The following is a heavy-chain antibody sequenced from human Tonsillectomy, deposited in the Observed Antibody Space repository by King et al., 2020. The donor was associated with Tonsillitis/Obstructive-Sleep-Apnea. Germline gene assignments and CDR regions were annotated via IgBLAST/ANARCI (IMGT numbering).Heavy chain of an antibody. J-gene: IGHJ6*03. CDR3: ARGQGRRFGYYMDV. CDR2: ISSDGSNK. CDR1: GFTFSSYA. Sequence: VQLVESGGGVVQPGRSLRLSCAASGFTFSSYAMHWVRQAPGKGLEWVAVISSDGSNKYYAASVKGRFTLSRDNSKNTLFLHMNSLRAEDTAVYYCARGQGRRFGYYMDVWGKGTTVTVSS. D-gene: IGHD3-16*01. V-gene: IGHV3-30*01.